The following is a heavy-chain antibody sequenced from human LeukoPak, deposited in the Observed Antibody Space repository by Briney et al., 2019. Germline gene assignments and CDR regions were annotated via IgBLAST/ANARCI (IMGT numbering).Heavy chain of an antibody. CDR2: ASHAGSS. J-gene: IGHJ4*02. V-gene: IGHV4-34*01. CDR3: VRGRLNWDYGFDY. Sequence: PSETLSLTCAVYGGSFVGRHWSWIRQSPGKGLEWLGEASHAGSSNYNPSLKSRVSISVDTSRDQFSLKLTSVTAADTAMYYCVRGRLNWDYGFDYWGPGTLVTVSS. CDR1: GGSFVGRH. D-gene: IGHD1-7*01.